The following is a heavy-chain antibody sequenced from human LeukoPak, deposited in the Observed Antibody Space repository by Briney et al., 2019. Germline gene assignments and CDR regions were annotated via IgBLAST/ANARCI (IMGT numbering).Heavy chain of an antibody. D-gene: IGHD5-12*01. Sequence: GESLKISCKGSGYSFTTYWIGWVRQLPGKGLEWLGILYPGDSDTRYSPSFQGQVTISADKSISTAYLQWSSLKASDTAMYYCASRLRERFDSWGQGTLVTVSS. J-gene: IGHJ4*02. CDR3: ASRLRERFDS. CDR1: GYSFTTYW. CDR2: LYPGDSDT. V-gene: IGHV5-51*01.